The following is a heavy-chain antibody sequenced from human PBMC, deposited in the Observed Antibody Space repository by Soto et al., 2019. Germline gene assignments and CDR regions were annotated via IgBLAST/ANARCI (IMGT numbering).Heavy chain of an antibody. CDR1: EFTFSDYA. Sequence: EVQQLESGGGLVQPGGSLRLSCAAAEFTFSDYAMTWVRLAPGRGLEWVSSITANGDYAQYRDSVKGRFSVSRDNSRSTLFLQMESLRDDDTAIYFCGRDPNGDYVWAFEMWGRGTMVTVSS. D-gene: IGHD3-16*01. CDR3: GRDPNGDYVWAFEM. CDR2: ITANGDYA. J-gene: IGHJ3*02. V-gene: IGHV3-23*01.